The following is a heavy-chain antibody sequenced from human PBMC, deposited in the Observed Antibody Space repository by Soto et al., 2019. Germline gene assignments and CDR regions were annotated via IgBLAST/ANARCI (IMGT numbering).Heavy chain of an antibody. V-gene: IGHV4-30-4*01. Sequence: QVQLQESGPGLVKPSQTLSLTCTVSGGSISTNDYNWSWIRQSPDRGLEWIGHIYHGGTTYNNPSRKSRISIPVDTSKNQFALKLNSVSAADTAVYYCARGPSGDKVDYWGQGSLVTVSS. D-gene: IGHD7-27*01. J-gene: IGHJ4*02. CDR3: ARGPSGDKVDY. CDR1: GGSISTNDYN. CDR2: IYHGGTT.